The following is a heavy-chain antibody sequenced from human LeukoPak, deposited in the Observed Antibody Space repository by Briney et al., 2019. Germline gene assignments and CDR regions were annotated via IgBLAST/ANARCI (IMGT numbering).Heavy chain of an antibody. Sequence: PGRSLRLSCAASGFTFSTYGMHWVRQAPGKGLEWVAVISYDGSNKYYADSVKGRFTISRDNSKSTLYLQMNSLRAEDTAVYYCAKGRVSPSQNWGQGTLVTVSS. CDR2: ISYDGSNK. CDR1: GFTFSTYG. J-gene: IGHJ4*02. D-gene: IGHD6-13*01. CDR3: AKGRVSPSQN. V-gene: IGHV3-30*18.